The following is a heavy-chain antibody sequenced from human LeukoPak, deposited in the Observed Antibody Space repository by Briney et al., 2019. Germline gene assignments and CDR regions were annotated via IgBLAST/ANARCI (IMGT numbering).Heavy chain of an antibody. D-gene: IGHD1-26*01. CDR3: ARLKTLGGTGGFDY. CDR2: IYYSEST. CDR1: GGSVSSGSYY. J-gene: IGHJ4*02. Sequence: SETLSLTCTVSGGSVSSGSYYWSWIRQPPGKGLEWIGNIYYSESTNYNPSLKSRVTISVDTSKNQFSLKLSSVTAADTAVYYCARLKTLGGTGGFDYWGQGTLVTVSS. V-gene: IGHV4-61*01.